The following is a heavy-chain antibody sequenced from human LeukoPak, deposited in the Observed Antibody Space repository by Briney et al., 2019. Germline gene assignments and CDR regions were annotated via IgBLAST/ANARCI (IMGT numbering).Heavy chain of an antibody. CDR3: ARGTYDFWSGYSYWYFDL. CDR2: INHSGST. Sequence: PSETLSLTCAVYGGSFSGYYWSWIRQPPGKGLEWIGEINHSGSTNYNPSLKSRVTISVDTSKNQFSLKLSSVTAADTAVYYRARGTYDFWSGYSYWYFDLWGRGTLVTVSS. D-gene: IGHD3-3*01. CDR1: GGSFSGYY. V-gene: IGHV4-34*01. J-gene: IGHJ2*01.